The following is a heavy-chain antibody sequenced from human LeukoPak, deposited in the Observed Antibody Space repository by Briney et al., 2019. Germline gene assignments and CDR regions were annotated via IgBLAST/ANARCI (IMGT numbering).Heavy chain of an antibody. V-gene: IGHV4-61*02. D-gene: IGHD2-2*01. CDR1: GDSISSDSYY. Sequence: SETLSLTCTVSGDSISSDSYYWTWIRQPAGKGLEWVGRIYTSGSTNYNPSLKSRATISLDTSRNQFSLRLSSVTAADTAVYYCARSRYCTTTTCYVGYIDVGGKGITVTVSS. J-gene: IGHJ6*03. CDR3: ARSRYCTTTTCYVGYIDV. CDR2: IYTSGST.